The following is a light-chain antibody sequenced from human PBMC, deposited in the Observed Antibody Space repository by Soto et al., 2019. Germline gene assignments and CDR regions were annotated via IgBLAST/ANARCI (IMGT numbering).Light chain of an antibody. CDR3: QQYNNWPPLT. V-gene: IGKV3-15*01. Sequence: EIVMTQSPATLSVSPGERATLSCRASQSVSSNLAWYQEKPGQAPRLLIYGASTRATVIPARFSDSGSGTEFTLTISSLHSEDFAVYYCQQYNNWPPLTFGGGTKVEIK. CDR1: QSVSSN. CDR2: GAS. J-gene: IGKJ4*01.